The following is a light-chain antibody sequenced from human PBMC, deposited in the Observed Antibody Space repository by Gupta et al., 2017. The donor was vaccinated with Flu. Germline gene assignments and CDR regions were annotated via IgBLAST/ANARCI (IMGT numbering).Light chain of an antibody. Sequence: QSVLTQPHSVSAAAGQKVTISCSGTSSNIGDNYVSWYQFLPGTAPKLLIYDNDRRPSGIPDRFSGSKSGTSATLGITGLQTGDEADYYCGTWDSSLSSGVFGGGTKLTVL. CDR3: GTWDSSLSSGV. V-gene: IGLV1-51*01. CDR1: SSNIGDNY. CDR2: DND. J-gene: IGLJ3*02.